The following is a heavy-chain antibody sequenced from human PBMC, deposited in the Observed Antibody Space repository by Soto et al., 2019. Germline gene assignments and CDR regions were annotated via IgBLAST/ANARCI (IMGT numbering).Heavy chain of an antibody. J-gene: IGHJ5*02. V-gene: IGHV3-33*01. CDR3: ARDRLITYGAKIAPDH. Sequence: PGGSLRLSCKASGFTFSDVGMHWVRQAPGKGLEGVSAIWYEGSYQYYADPVRGRFTTSRDNSNNTLFLQMNSLRVEDTAVYYCARDRLITYGAKIAPDHWGQGALVTVSS. D-gene: IGHD3-16*01. CDR1: GFTFSDVG. CDR2: IWYEGSYQ.